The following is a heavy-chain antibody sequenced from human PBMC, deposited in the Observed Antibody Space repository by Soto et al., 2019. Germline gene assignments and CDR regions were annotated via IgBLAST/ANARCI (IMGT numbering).Heavy chain of an antibody. CDR2: TYLRSKWYN. Sequence: PSQTLSLTCGISGDSVSSNSATWNWIRQSPSRGLEWLGRTYLRSKWYNEYAVSVKSRIAISPDTSKNHFSLQLSSVTPEDTAVYFCAGAAVAFDAFDLWGQGTVVTVSS. CDR1: GDSVSSNSAT. CDR3: AGAAVAFDAFDL. J-gene: IGHJ3*01. V-gene: IGHV6-1*01. D-gene: IGHD2-15*01.